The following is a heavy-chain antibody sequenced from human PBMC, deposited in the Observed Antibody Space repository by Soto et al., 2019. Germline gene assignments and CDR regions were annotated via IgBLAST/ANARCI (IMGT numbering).Heavy chain of an antibody. D-gene: IGHD3-9*01. CDR1: GGSISSSSYF. J-gene: IGHJ2*01. CDR3: ASVNYDIFSGYTGCFDL. V-gene: IGHV4-39*01. CDR2: FYYSGST. Sequence: PAETLCLTGTVSGGSISSSSYFWGWIRKPPGKGPEWIGTFYYSGSTYYNPSLKRRVTISVDTSKNQFSLKLSPVTAAATAVYFCASVNYDIFSGYTGCFDLWG.